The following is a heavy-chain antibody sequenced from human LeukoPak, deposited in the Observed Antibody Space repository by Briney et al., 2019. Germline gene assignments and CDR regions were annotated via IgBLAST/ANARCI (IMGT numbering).Heavy chain of an antibody. CDR2: ISDNVGGT. J-gene: IGHJ4*02. CDR3: AKASGAVGAPLYDY. V-gene: IGHV3-23*01. D-gene: IGHD4/OR15-4a*01. CDR1: VFFFGNYD. Sequence: GGSLRLPCVACVFFFGNYDMRRVLQVPGVWLLWVSVISDNVGGTYYADSVKGRFITSRDNSNNMLYLQMNRLRAEDTAVYYCAKASGAVGAPLYDYWGQGILVTGS.